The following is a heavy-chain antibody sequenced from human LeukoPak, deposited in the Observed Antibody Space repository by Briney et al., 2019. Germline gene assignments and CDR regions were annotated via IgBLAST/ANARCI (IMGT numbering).Heavy chain of an antibody. Sequence: SETLSLTCAVYGGSFSGYYWSWIRQPPGKGLEWIGEINHSGSTNCNPSLKSRVTISVDTSKNQFSLKLSSVTAADTAVYYCARYCSGGSCYAVDAFDIWGQGTMVTVSS. CDR3: ARYCSGGSCYAVDAFDI. V-gene: IGHV4-34*01. D-gene: IGHD2-15*01. J-gene: IGHJ3*02. CDR1: GGSFSGYY. CDR2: INHSGST.